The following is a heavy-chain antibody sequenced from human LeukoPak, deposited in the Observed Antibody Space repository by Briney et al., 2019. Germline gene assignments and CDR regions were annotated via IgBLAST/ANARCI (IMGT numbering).Heavy chain of an antibody. D-gene: IGHD3-10*01. V-gene: IGHV1-8*01. J-gene: IGHJ3*02. CDR2: MNPNSGNT. CDR3: ARAYTSGDDAFDI. Sequence: ASVKVSCKASGYTFTSYDINWVRQATGQGLEWMGWMNPNSGNTGYARKFQGRVTMTRNTSISTAYMELSSLRSEDTAVYYCARAYTSGDDAFDIWGQGTMVTVSS. CDR1: GYTFTSYD.